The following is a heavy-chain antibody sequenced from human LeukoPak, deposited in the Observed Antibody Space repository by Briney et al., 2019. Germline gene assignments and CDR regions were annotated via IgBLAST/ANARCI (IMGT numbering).Heavy chain of an antibody. J-gene: IGHJ6*03. D-gene: IGHD3-22*01. CDR3: ARTYYDSSGYRKHYYYYMDV. V-gene: IGHV6-1*01. CDR2: TYYRSKWYN. CDR1: GDSVSSNSAA. Sequence: SQTLSLTCAISGDSVSSNSAAWNRIRQSPSRGLEWLGRTYYRSKWYNDYAVSVKSRITINPDTSKNQFSLQLNSVTPEDTAVYYCARTYYDSSGYRKHYYYYMDVWGKGTTVTVSS.